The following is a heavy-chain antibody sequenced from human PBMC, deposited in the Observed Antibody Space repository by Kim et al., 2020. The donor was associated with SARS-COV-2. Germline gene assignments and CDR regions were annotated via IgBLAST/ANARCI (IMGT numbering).Heavy chain of an antibody. V-gene: IGHV4-31*03. J-gene: IGHJ5*02. Sequence: SETLSLTCTVSGGSISSGGYYWSWLRQHPGKGLEWIGYIYYSGSTYYNPPLKSRVTISVDTSKNQFSLKLSSVTAAATAAYYCAVDYAAAEFNWFDPWGQGTLVTVSS. CDR3: AVDYAAAEFNWFDP. CDR2: IYYSGST. CDR1: GGSISSGGYY. D-gene: IGHD6-13*01.